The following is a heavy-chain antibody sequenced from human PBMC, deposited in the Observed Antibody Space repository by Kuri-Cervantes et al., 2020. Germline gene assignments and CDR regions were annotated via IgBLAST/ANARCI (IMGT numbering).Heavy chain of an antibody. CDR1: GFTFSSYG. Sequence: GGSPKISRASPGFTFSSYGMHWVRQAPGKGLEWVAVIWYDGSNKYYADSEKGRFTITRDNSKNTLYLQMNSLGAEDTAVYYCAKDQVRQQLDSYGMDVWGQGTTVTVSS. V-gene: IGHV3-30*02. CDR3: AKDQVRQQLDSYGMDV. CDR2: IWYDGSNK. J-gene: IGHJ6*02. D-gene: IGHD6-13*01.